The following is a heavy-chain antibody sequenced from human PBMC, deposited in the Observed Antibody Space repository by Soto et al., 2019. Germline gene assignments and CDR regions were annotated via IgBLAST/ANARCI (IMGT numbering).Heavy chain of an antibody. CDR2: INHSGSN. Sequence: SETLSLTCAVYGGSFSGYYWSWIRQPPGKGLEWIGEINHSGSNNYKPSLKSRVTISVDTSKNQFTLKLSSVTAADTAVYYCASLGAAAGTKNWFDPWGQGTLVTVSS. J-gene: IGHJ5*02. D-gene: IGHD6-13*01. V-gene: IGHV4-34*01. CDR1: GGSFSGYY. CDR3: ASLGAAAGTKNWFDP.